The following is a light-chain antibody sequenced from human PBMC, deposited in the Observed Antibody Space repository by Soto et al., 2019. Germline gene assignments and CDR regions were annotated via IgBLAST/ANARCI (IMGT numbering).Light chain of an antibody. CDR1: KEVASYNR. V-gene: IGLV2-18*01. J-gene: IGLJ2*01. Sequence: QAALTQTPSVSGSPGQSFTISCTGTKEVASYNRVSWYQQTPGTSPKLLIYDVTKRASGISDRFSGSKSGNTASLTISGLHTDDEGDYYCGLYTIAETVVLGGGTKVTVL. CDR2: DVT. CDR3: GLYTIAETVV.